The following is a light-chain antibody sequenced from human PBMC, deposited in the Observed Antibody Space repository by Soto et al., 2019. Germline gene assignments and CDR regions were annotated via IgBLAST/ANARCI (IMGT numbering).Light chain of an antibody. CDR3: SSYAGSNIF. Sequence: QSALTQPPSASGSPGQSVTISCTGTSSDVGGYNYVSWYQQHPGKAPKLMIYEVSKRPSGVPERFSGSKSGNTASLTVSGLQAEDEADYYCSSYAGSNIFFGTGTKLTVL. CDR2: EVS. V-gene: IGLV2-8*01. CDR1: SSDVGGYNY. J-gene: IGLJ1*01.